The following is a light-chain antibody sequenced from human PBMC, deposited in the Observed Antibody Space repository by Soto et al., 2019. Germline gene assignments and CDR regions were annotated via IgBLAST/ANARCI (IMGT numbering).Light chain of an antibody. CDR2: LGS. CDR1: QSLLHKNGYNY. V-gene: IGKV2-28*01. J-gene: IGKJ1*01. Sequence: DFMLTPSPLSLLVTPVEPAAISCRSSQSLLHKNGYNYLDWYLQKPGKSPQLLIFLGSNRASGVPDRFSGSGLGTEFTLKITRVEAEDVGVYYCMQGLQTPQTFGQGTKVDIK. CDR3: MQGLQTPQT.